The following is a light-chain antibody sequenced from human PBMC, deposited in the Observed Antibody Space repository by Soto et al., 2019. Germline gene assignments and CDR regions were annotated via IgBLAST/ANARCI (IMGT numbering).Light chain of an antibody. CDR2: EAS. CDR3: LQYSSYPWT. V-gene: IGKV1-17*01. Sequence: DIQMTQSPSSLSASVGDRVTITCRASQDVRDDLGWYQQTPGKAPERLIYEASTLHRGVPSRFSGSGTGTEFTLTIGSLQPEDFATYYCLQYSSYPWTFGQGTNVEIK. J-gene: IGKJ1*01. CDR1: QDVRDD.